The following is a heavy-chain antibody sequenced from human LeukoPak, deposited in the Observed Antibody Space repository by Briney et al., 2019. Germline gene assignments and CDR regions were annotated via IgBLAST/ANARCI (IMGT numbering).Heavy chain of an antibody. D-gene: IGHD6-13*01. CDR1: GFTFSSYS. Sequence: GGSLRLSCAASGFTFSSYSMSWVRQAPGKGLEWVSVIHSDGTTHYADSVKGRFTISRDNSKNTLYLQMNSLRVEDTAMYYCARETGYSTSWYAYYFDYWGQGTLVTVAS. CDR3: ARETGYSTSWYAYYFDY. V-gene: IGHV3-53*01. J-gene: IGHJ4*02. CDR2: IHSDGTT.